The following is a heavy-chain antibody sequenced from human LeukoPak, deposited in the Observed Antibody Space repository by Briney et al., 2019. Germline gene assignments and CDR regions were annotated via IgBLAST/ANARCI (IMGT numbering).Heavy chain of an antibody. CDR1: GFILSNYW. V-gene: IGHV3-74*03. CDR2: VNNDGSST. CDR3: ARDQGGSSTVTTADY. J-gene: IGHJ4*02. D-gene: IGHD4-11*01. Sequence: QPGGSLRLSCAASGFILSNYWMHWVRQAPGKGLVWVSRVNNDGSSTTYADSVKGRFTISRDNAKNTLYLQMNSLRAEDTAVYYCARDQGGSSTVTTADYWGQETQVTVSS.